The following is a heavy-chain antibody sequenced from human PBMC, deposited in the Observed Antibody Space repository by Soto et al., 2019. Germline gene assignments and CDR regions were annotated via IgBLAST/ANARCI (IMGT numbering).Heavy chain of an antibody. V-gene: IGHV3-23*01. D-gene: IGHD1-26*01. CDR2: ISGSGGST. J-gene: IGHJ4*02. Sequence: PGGSLRLSCAASGLPFSGFAMTWVRQAPGRGLEWVSGISGSGGSTSYADSVKGRLTITKDTSKNQVVLTMTSLDPVDSAAYYCAHYSSGTSGYYFDYWGQGTLVTVSS. CDR1: GLPFSGFA. CDR3: AHYSSGTSGYYFDY.